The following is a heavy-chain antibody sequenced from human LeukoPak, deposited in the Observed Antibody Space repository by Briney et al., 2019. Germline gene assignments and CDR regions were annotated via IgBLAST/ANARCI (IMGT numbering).Heavy chain of an antibody. CDR2: ISSSRSYI. D-gene: IGHD6-13*01. Sequence: GGSLRLSCAASGFTFSSYSMNWVRQAPGKGLEWVSFISSSRSYIYYADSVKGRFTISRDNAKNSLYLQMNSLRAEDTAVYYCARFIAAPYYFDYWGRGTLVTGSS. V-gene: IGHV3-21*01. CDR1: GFTFSSYS. CDR3: ARFIAAPYYFDY. J-gene: IGHJ4*02.